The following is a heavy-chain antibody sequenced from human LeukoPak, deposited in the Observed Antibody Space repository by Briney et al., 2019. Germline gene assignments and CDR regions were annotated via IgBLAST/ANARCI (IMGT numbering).Heavy chain of an antibody. D-gene: IGHD2-15*01. CDR1: GGSFSGYY. CDR3: ARGPRGSGGSCYSV. Sequence: KPSETLPLTCAVYGGSFSGYYWSWIRQPPGKGLEWIGEINHSGSTNYNPSLKSRVTISVDTSKNQFSLKLSSVTAADTAVYYCARGPRGSGGSCYSVWGQGTLVTVSS. CDR2: INHSGST. J-gene: IGHJ4*02. V-gene: IGHV4-34*01.